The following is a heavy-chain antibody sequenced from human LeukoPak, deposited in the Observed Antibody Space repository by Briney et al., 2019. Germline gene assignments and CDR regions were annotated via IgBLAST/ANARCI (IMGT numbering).Heavy chain of an antibody. J-gene: IGHJ4*02. CDR1: GFMFRSFE. CDR3: ALLAVASDFDY. CDR2: ISSGATTM. Sequence: GGSLRLSCAASGFMFRSFEMYWVRQAPGKGLERIAYISSGATTMYYADSVKGRFTISRDDAKNSLFLQMNSLRAEDTAVYYCALLAVASDFDYRGQGALVTVSS. V-gene: IGHV3-48*03. D-gene: IGHD5-12*01.